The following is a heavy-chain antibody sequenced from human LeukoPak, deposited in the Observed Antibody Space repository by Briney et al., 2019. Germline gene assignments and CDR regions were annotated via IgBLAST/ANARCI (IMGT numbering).Heavy chain of an antibody. D-gene: IGHD2-2*01. CDR2: ISYDGSNK. J-gene: IGHJ4*02. Sequence: GRSLRLSCAASGFTFSSYGMHWVRQAPGKGLEWVAVISYDGSNKYYADSVKGRFTISRDNSKNTLYLQMNSLRAEDTAVYYCAKSPARIVVVPAAIDYWGQGTLVTVSS. CDR1: GFTFSSYG. CDR3: AKSPARIVVVPAAIDY. V-gene: IGHV3-30*18.